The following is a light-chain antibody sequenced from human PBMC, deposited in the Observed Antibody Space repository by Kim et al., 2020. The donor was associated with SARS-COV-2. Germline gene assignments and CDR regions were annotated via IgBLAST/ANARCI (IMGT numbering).Light chain of an antibody. CDR1: QSVSSN. Sequence: VCPGGRATNSCRASQSVSSNVAWYQQKPGQAPRLLIYGASTRATGIPARFSGSGSGTEFTHTISSLQSEDFAVYYCQQYNIWPMYAFGQGNKLEI. CDR3: QQYNIWPMYA. J-gene: IGKJ2*01. CDR2: GAS. V-gene: IGKV3-15*01.